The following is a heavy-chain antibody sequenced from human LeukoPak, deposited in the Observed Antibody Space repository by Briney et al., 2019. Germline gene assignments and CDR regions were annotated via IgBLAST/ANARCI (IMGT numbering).Heavy chain of an antibody. J-gene: IGHJ3*02. CDR2: ISSSSSYI. CDR3: AVPSGSYYGGDAFDI. V-gene: IGHV3-21*01. Sequence: PGGSLRLSCAASGFTFSSYSMNWVRQAPGKGLEWVSSISSSSSYIYYADSVKGRFTISRDNAKTSLYLQMNSLRAEDTAVYYCAVPSGSYYGGDAFDIWGQGTMVTVSS. D-gene: IGHD1-26*01. CDR1: GFTFSSYS.